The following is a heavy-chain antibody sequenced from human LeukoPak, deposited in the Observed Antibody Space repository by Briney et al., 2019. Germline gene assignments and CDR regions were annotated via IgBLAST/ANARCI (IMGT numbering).Heavy chain of an antibody. V-gene: IGHV4-39*01. J-gene: IGHJ4*02. Sequence: PSETLSLTCTVSGGSISSSNYFWSWIRQPPGQELEWIASINYGGTTYYNPSLKSRVTISVDTSKNQFSLRLTSVTAADTAVYLCARYVVYGSGKYYFDYWGQGSLVSVSS. D-gene: IGHD3-10*01. CDR2: INYGGTT. CDR1: GGSISSSNYF. CDR3: ARYVVYGSGKYYFDY.